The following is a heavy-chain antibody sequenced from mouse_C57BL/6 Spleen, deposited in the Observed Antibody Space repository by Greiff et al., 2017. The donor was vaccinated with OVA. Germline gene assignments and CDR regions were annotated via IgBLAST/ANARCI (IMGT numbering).Heavy chain of an antibody. CDR3: TRHYSNFPWFAY. Sequence: EVKLMESGGGLVQPGGSMKLSCAASGFTFSDAWMDWVRQSPEKGLEWVAEIRNKANNHATYYAESVKGRFTISRDDSKSSVYLQMNSLRAEDTGIYYCTRHYSNFPWFAYWGQGTLVTVSA. V-gene: IGHV6-6*01. J-gene: IGHJ3*01. CDR1: GFTFSDAW. D-gene: IGHD2-5*01. CDR2: IRNKANNHAT.